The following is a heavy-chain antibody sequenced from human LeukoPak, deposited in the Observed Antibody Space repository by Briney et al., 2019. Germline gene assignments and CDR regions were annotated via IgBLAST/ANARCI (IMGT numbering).Heavy chain of an antibody. J-gene: IGHJ4*02. CDR2: ISYGGSNK. V-gene: IGHV3-30*03. D-gene: IGHD3-10*01. CDR3: ATGLGESFDY. Sequence: PGRSLRLSCAASGFTFSSYGMHWVRQAPGKGLEWVAVISYGGSNKYYADSVKGRFTISRDNSKNTLYLQMNSLRAEDTAVYYCATGLGESFDYWGQGTLVTVSS. CDR1: GFTFSSYG.